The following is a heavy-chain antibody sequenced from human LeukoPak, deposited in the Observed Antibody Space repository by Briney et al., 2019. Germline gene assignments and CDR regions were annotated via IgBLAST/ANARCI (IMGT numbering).Heavy chain of an antibody. CDR1: GGSISSSSYY. CDR2: IYYSGST. V-gene: IGHV4-39*07. D-gene: IGHD5-12*01. CDR3: ARGCRKIVATILKPGFWFDP. Sequence: SETLSLTCTVSGGSISSSSYYGGWFRKLPGKGLEWIGGIYYSGSTYYNPSLKSRVTISVDTSKNQFSLKLSSVTAADTAVYYCARGCRKIVATILKPGFWFDPWGQGTLVTVSS. J-gene: IGHJ5*02.